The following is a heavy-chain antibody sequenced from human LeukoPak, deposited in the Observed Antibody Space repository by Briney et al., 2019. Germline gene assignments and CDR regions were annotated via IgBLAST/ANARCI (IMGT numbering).Heavy chain of an antibody. CDR3: AKERLTTTTFDS. CDR2: ISGSGGST. CDR1: GFIFSSYS. J-gene: IGHJ4*02. Sequence: GGSLRLSCAASGFIFSSYSMNWVRQAPGKGLEWVSLISGSGGSTYYADSVKGRFTISRDNGKNTLSLQMNSLRAEDTALYYCAKERLTTTTFDSWGRGTLVTVSS. V-gene: IGHV3-23*01. D-gene: IGHD4-11*01.